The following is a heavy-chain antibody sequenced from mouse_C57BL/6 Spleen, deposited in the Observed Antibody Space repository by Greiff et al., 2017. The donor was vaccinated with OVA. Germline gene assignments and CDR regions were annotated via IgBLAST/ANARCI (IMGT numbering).Heavy chain of an antibody. CDR3: TRYDYGSCSFDY. V-gene: IGHV1-78*01. CDR1: GYTFTDYS. J-gene: IGHJ2*01. CDR2: IYPRNGST. Sequence: VQLQQSDAELVKPGASVKMSCKASGYTFTDYSIHWMKQRPEQGLEWIGNIYPRNGSTKYNEKFKGKATLTADKSSSTAYMQLNSLTSEDSAVYFCTRYDYGSCSFDYWGQGTTLTVAS. D-gene: IGHD1-1*01.